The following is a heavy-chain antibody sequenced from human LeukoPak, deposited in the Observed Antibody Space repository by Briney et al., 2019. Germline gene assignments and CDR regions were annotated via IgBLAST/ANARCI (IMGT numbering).Heavy chain of an antibody. CDR2: INPKSGDR. CDR3: VRDSRGVQWVPTIDY. Sequence: ASVKVSCKASGYTFISNHINWVRQAAGQGPEWMGWINPKSGDRGYAQNFQGRATITSDTSISTVYMEVSSLRSEDTAVYYCVRDSRGVQWVPTIDYWGQGNLVTVSS. CDR1: GYTFISNH. D-gene: IGHD1-26*01. J-gene: IGHJ4*02. V-gene: IGHV1-8*03.